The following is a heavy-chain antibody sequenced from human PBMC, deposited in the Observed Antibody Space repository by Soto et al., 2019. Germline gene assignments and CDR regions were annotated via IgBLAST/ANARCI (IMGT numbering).Heavy chain of an antibody. V-gene: IGHV1-58*01. CDR2: IVVGSGNT. Sequence: SVKVSCKASGFTFSSSAVQWVRQARGQRLEWIGWIVVGSGNTNYAQKFQERVTITRDMSTSTAYMELSSLRSEDTAVYYCAAKYYDFWSGSHNWFDPWGQGTLVTVSS. CDR3: AAKYYDFWSGSHNWFDP. J-gene: IGHJ5*02. D-gene: IGHD3-3*01. CDR1: GFTFSSSA.